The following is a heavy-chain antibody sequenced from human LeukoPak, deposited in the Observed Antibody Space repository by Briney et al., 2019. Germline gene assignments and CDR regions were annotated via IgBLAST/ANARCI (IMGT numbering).Heavy chain of an antibody. CDR1: GFTFDDKG. J-gene: IGHJ3*02. V-gene: IGHV3-20*04. CDR2: INWNGGST. D-gene: IGHD5-12*01. CDR3: ARDLRRSGSDAFDI. Sequence: GGSLRLSCAASGFTFDDKGMSWVRQAPGKGLEGGFGINWNGGSTGYADSVKGRFTISRDNAKNSLYLQMNSLRAEDTALYYCARDLRRSGSDAFDIWGQGTMVTVSS.